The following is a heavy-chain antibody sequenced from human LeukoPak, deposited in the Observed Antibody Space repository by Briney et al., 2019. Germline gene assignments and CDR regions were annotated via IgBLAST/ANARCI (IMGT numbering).Heavy chain of an antibody. J-gene: IGHJ3*02. CDR1: GGSISSSSYY. CDR3: AREGGLLNAFDI. CDR2: IYYSGST. V-gene: IGHV4-39*07. D-gene: IGHD1-26*01. Sequence: SETVSLTCTVSGGSISSSSYYWGWIRQPPGKGLEWIGSIYYSGSTYYNPSLKSRVTISVDTSKNQFSLKLGSVTAADTAVYYCAREGGLLNAFDIWGQGAMVTVSS.